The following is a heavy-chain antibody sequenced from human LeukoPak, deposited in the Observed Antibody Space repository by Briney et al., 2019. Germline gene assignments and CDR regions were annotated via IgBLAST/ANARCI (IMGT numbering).Heavy chain of an antibody. D-gene: IGHD2-21*02. V-gene: IGHV1-18*01. CDR3: AREKLPLFGLLFVPYYFDY. CDR2: ISAYNGNT. Sequence: ASVKVSCKASGYTFTSYGISWVRQAPGQGLEWMGWISAYNGNTNYAQKLQGRVTMTTDTSTSTAYMELRSLRSDDTAVYYCAREKLPLFGLLFVPYYFDYWGQGTLATVSS. CDR1: GYTFTSYG. J-gene: IGHJ4*02.